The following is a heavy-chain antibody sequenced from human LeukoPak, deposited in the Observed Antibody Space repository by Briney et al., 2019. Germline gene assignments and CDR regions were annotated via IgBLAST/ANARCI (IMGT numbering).Heavy chain of an antibody. Sequence: SQTLSPTCTVSGGSISSGGYYWSWIRQHPGKGLEWIGYIYYSGSTYYNPSLKSRVTISVDTSKNQFSLKLSSVTAADTAVYYCARGLLFGWFDPWGQGTLVTVSS. V-gene: IGHV4-31*03. J-gene: IGHJ5*02. CDR2: IYYSGST. CDR1: GGSISSGGYY. CDR3: ARGLLFGWFDP. D-gene: IGHD2-21*02.